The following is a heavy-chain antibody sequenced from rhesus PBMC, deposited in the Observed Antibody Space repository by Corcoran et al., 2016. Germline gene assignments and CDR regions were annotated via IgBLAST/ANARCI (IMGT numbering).Heavy chain of an antibody. CDR3: ARPVDV. J-gene: IGHJ5-1*01. CDR1: GGSPSSSNW. V-gene: IGHV4-65*02. CDR2: ISSSSGNT. Sequence: QVQLQASGPGLVKPSETLSLTCAVSGGSPSSSNWWIWIRPPPGKGLEWIGYISSSSGNTYYNPSLKSRVTISKDTSKNQFSLKLSSVTAADTAVYYCARPVDVWGPGVLVTVSS.